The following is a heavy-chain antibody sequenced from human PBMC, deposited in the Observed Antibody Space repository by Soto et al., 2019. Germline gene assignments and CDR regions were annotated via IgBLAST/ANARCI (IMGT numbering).Heavy chain of an antibody. V-gene: IGHV4-34*01. Sequence: SETLSLTCAVYGGSVNGYYWNWIRQPPGNGLEWIGEINHTGGTHYKPSLKSRVTMSVDTSKNQFSLRLSSVTAADTAIYYCATRITVFGWLIPPFDPWGQGTQVTVSS. CDR2: INHTGGT. CDR1: GGSVNGYY. J-gene: IGHJ5*02. D-gene: IGHD3-3*01. CDR3: ATRITVFGWLIPPFDP.